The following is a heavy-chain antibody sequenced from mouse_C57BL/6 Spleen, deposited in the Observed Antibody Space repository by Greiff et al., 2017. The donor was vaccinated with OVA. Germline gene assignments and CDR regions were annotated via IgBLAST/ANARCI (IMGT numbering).Heavy chain of an antibody. CDR2: IHPNSGST. CDR3: ARDGYDDGFAY. V-gene: IGHV1-64*01. Sequence: QVQLQQPGAELVKPGASVKLSCKASGYTFTSYWMHWVKQRPGQGLEWIGMIHPNSGSTNYNEKFKSKATLTVDKSSSTAYMQLSSLTSEDSAVYYCARDGYDDGFAYWGQGTLVTVSA. D-gene: IGHD2-2*01. J-gene: IGHJ3*01. CDR1: GYTFTSYW.